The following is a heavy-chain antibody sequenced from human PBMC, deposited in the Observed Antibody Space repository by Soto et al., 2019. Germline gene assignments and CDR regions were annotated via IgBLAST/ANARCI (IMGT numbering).Heavy chain of an antibody. CDR2: IYHSGST. J-gene: IGHJ4*02. D-gene: IGHD3-10*01. Sequence: SETLSLTCTVSGYSISSGYYWGWIRQPPGKGLEWIGSIYHSGSTYYNPSLKSRVTISVDTSKNQFSLKLSSVTAADTAVYYCAREDRGFDYWGQGTLVTVSS. V-gene: IGHV4-38-2*02. CDR1: GYSISSGYY. CDR3: AREDRGFDY.